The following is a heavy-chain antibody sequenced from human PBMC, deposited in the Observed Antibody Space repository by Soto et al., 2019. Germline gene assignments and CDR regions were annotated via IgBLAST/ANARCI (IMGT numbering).Heavy chain of an antibody. CDR3: AKQRADYGSGSDTYYFDF. Sequence: EVRLLESGGGLVQPGGSLRLPCSTSGFTFSTYAMNWVRQAPGKGLEWVSALSGSGGTTYYADSVRARFTISRDNSKNTLFLQMNSLSAEDTALYYCAKQRADYGSGSDTYYFDFWGQGTLVTVSS. CDR2: LSGSGGTT. D-gene: IGHD3-10*01. CDR1: GFTFSTYA. V-gene: IGHV3-23*01. J-gene: IGHJ4*02.